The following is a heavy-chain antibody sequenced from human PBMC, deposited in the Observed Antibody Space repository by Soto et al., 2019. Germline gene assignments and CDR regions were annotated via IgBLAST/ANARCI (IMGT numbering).Heavy chain of an antibody. D-gene: IGHD2-15*01. J-gene: IGHJ4*02. CDR2: ISAYNGNT. CDR1: GYTFTSYG. Sequence: GASVKVSCKASGYTFTSYGISWVRQAPGQGLEWMGWISAYNGNTNYAQKLQGRVTMTTDTSTSTAYMELRSLRSDDTAVYYCARMLWGGGSGVSGGGGVDYWGQGTLVTVSS. CDR3: ARMLWGGGSGVSGGGGVDY. V-gene: IGHV1-18*01.